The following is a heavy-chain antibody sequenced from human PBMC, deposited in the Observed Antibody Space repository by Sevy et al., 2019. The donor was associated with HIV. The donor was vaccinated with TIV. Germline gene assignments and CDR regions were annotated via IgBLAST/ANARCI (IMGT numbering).Heavy chain of an antibody. Sequence: GGSLRLSCAASGFTFSSYEMNWVRQAPGKGLEWVSYISSSGSTIYYADSVKGRFTISRDNAKNSLYLQMNSLRAEDTTVCYCARDDYYDSSGYYYYYYGMDVWGQGTTVTVSS. V-gene: IGHV3-48*03. CDR3: ARDDYYDSSGYYYYYYGMDV. CDR2: ISSSGSTI. CDR1: GFTFSSYE. D-gene: IGHD3-22*01. J-gene: IGHJ6*02.